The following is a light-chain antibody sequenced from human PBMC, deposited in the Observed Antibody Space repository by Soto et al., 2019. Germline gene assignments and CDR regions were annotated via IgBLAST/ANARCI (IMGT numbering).Light chain of an antibody. Sequence: QSALTQPASVSGSPGQSITISCTGTSSDVGGYNYVSWYQQHPGKAPKVMIYEVSNRPSGVSNRFSGSKSGNTASLTISGLQAEDEATYCCQSYDNTLGGWVFGGGTTLTVL. V-gene: IGLV2-14*01. CDR1: SSDVGGYNY. CDR2: EVS. J-gene: IGLJ3*02. CDR3: QSYDNTLGGWV.